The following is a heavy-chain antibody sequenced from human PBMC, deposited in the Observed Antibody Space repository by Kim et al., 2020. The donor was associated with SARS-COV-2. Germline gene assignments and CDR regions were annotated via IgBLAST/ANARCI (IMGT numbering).Heavy chain of an antibody. D-gene: IGHD6-13*01. Sequence: SETLSLTCAVYGGSFSGYYWSWIRQPPGKGLEWIGEISHSGSTNYNPSLKSRVTISVDTSKNQFSLKLSSVTAADTAVYYCARGGSSSWYRGGWFDPWGQGTLVTVSS. CDR2: ISHSGST. J-gene: IGHJ5*02. V-gene: IGHV4-34*01. CDR1: GGSFSGYY. CDR3: ARGGSSSWYRGGWFDP.